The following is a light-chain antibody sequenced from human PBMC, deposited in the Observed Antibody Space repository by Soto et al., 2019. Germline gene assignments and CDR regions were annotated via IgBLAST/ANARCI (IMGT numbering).Light chain of an antibody. V-gene: IGKV1-6*01. CDR3: LQDYSYPWT. CDR2: AAS. J-gene: IGKJ1*01. Sequence: AIQMTQSPSSLSASVGDRVTITCRASQAIRNDLGWYQQIPGKAPNLLIYAASTLQTGVPSRFSGSGSGTDFTLTISSLQPEDFATYYCLQDYSYPWTFGQGTKVEVK. CDR1: QAIRND.